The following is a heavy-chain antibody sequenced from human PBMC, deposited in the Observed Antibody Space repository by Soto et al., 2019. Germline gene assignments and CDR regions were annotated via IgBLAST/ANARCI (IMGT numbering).Heavy chain of an antibody. CDR2: ISYDGTNK. Sequence: QVQLVESGGGEVQPGRSLTISCAASGFTFSTYGMHWVRQTSGKGLEWVAVISYDGTNKFYSDSVKGRFTISRDNFKNTLTVQMNSLRADDTAVYSCAKDLQSYGDYDYYCYGMDVWGLGTRVTVSS. J-gene: IGHJ6*02. D-gene: IGHD4-17*01. CDR3: AKDLQSYGDYDYYCYGMDV. CDR1: GFTFSTYG. V-gene: IGHV3-30*18.